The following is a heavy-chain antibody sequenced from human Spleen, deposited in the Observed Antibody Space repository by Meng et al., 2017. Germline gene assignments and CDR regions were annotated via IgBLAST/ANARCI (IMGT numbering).Heavy chain of an antibody. CDR2: IYWDDDK. Sequence: SGPTLVKPTQTLTLTCTFSGFSLSTSGVGVGWIRQPPGKALEWLALIYWDDDKRYSPSLKSRLTITKDTSKNQVVLMMTNMDPVDTATYYCGHYCAGGHCYSSYFDYWGQGTLVTVSS. CDR1: GFSLSTSGVG. CDR3: GHYCAGGHCYSSYFDY. D-gene: IGHD2-15*01. V-gene: IGHV2-5*02. J-gene: IGHJ4*02.